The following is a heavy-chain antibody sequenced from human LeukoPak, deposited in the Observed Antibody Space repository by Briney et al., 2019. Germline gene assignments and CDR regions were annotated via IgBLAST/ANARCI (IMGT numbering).Heavy chain of an antibody. CDR1: GGYFSGYY. J-gene: IGHJ3*02. V-gene: IGHV4-34*01. Sequence: PSETLSLTCAVYGGYFSGYYWSWIRQPPGKGLEWIGEINHSGSTNYNPSLKSRVTISVDTSKNQFSLKLSSVTAADTAVYYCARGVLRYFDWSSDAFDIWGQGTMVTVSS. D-gene: IGHD3-9*01. CDR3: ARGVLRYFDWSSDAFDI. CDR2: INHSGST.